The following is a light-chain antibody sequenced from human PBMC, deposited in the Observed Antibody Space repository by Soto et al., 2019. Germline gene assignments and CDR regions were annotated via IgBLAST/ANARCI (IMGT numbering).Light chain of an antibody. CDR1: QSVSSSY. Sequence: EIVLTQSPGTLSLSPGERATLSCRASQSVSSSYLAWYQKKPGQAPRLIIYGASSRVTGIPDRFSGSGSGTDFTLTISRLEPEDFAVYYCQQYCGSPLYTFGQGTKLEIK. J-gene: IGKJ2*01. CDR3: QQYCGSPLYT. CDR2: GAS. V-gene: IGKV3-20*01.